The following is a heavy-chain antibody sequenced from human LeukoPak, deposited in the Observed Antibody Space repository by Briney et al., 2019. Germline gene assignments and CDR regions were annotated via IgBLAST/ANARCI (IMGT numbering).Heavy chain of an antibody. J-gene: IGHJ6*02. V-gene: IGHV3-9*01. CDR3: AKDMTHVNSGSYYGHSYYYYGMDV. CDR2: ISWNSGSI. CDR1: GFTFYDYA. D-gene: IGHD1-26*01. Sequence: AGGSLRLSCAASGFTFYDYAMHWVRQAPGKGLEWVSGISWNSGSIGYADSVKGRFAISRDNAKNSLYLQMNSLRAEDTALYYCAKDMTHVNSGSYYGHSYYYYGMDVWGQGTTVTVSS.